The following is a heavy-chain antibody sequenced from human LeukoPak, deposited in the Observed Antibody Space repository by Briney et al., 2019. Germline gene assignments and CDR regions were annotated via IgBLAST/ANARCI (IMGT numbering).Heavy chain of an antibody. CDR3: ARVPLGATSPYYFDY. V-gene: IGHV1-46*01. CDR2: INPSGGST. J-gene: IGHJ4*02. CDR1: GYTFTSYY. D-gene: IGHD1-26*01. Sequence: GASVKVSCKASGYTFTSYYMHWVRQAPGQGLEWMGIINPSGGSTSYAQKFQGRVTMTRDTSTSTVYMELSSLRSEDTAVYYCARVPLGATSPYYFDYWGQGTLVTVSS.